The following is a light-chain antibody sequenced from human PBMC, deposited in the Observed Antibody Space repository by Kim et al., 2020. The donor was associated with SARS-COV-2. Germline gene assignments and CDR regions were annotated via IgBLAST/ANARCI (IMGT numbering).Light chain of an antibody. CDR2: AAY. CDR3: QQSYSTPYT. CDR1: QSISSH. Sequence: SASVGYRVTITCRASQSISSHLNWYQQKPGKAPKLLIYAAYNLQSGVPSRFSGSGSGTDFTLTISSLQPEDFATYHCQQSYSTPYTFGQGTKLEI. V-gene: IGKV1-39*01. J-gene: IGKJ2*01.